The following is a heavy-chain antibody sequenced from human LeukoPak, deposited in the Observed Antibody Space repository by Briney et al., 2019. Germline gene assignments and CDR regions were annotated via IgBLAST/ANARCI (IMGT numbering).Heavy chain of an antibody. J-gene: IGHJ6*03. CDR3: ARVEWFGSENYYYYYMDV. CDR2: IYYSGST. Sequence: SETLSLTCTVSGGSISSSSYYWGWIRQPPGKGLEWIGSIYYSGSTNYNPSLKSRVTMSVDTSKNQFSLKLSSVTAADTAVYFCARVEWFGSENYYYYYMDVWGKGTTVTISS. V-gene: IGHV4-39*07. D-gene: IGHD3-3*01. CDR1: GGSISSSSYY.